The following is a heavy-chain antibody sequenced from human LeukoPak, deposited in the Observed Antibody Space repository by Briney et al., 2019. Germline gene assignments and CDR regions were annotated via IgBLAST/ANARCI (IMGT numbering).Heavy chain of an antibody. CDR2: IYSGGST. J-gene: IGHJ4*02. D-gene: IGHD3-3*01. CDR1: GFTVSSNY. V-gene: IGHV3-66*01. CDR3: ARVEWSAFDY. Sequence: GGSLRLSCAASGFTVSSNYMSWVRQAPGKGLEWVAVIYSGGSTYYADSVKGRFTISIDNSKNTLYLQMNSLRAVDTAVYYCARVEWSAFDYWGEGTLVTVSS.